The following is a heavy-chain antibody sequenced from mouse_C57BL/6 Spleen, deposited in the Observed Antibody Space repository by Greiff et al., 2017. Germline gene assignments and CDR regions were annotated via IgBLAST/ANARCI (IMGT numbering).Heavy chain of an antibody. CDR1: GYTFTSYW. CDR3: ARKDYCGSSPHWYFDV. CDR2: INPSSGYT. D-gene: IGHD1-1*01. J-gene: IGHJ1*03. Sequence: QVQLKESGAELAKPGASVKLSCKASGYTFTSYWMHWVKQRPGQGLEWIGYINPSSGYTKYNQKFKDKATLTADKSSSRAYMQLSSLTYGDSAVYYCARKDYCGSSPHWYFDVWGTGTTVTVSS. V-gene: IGHV1-7*01.